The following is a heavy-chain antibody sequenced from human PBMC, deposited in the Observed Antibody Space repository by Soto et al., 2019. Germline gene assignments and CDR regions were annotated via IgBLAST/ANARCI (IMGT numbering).Heavy chain of an antibody. CDR2: INYSGTT. CDR3: ARGGWVLLWFGESPFGY. D-gene: IGHD3-10*01. J-gene: IGHJ4*02. Sequence: SETLSLTCTVSGGSISSNSDYWGWIRQPPGKGLEWIGSINYSGTTYYNPSLNTRVTISVDTSKNHFSLKLSSVTAADTAVYYCARGGWVLLWFGESPFGYWGQGTLVTVSS. V-gene: IGHV4-39*02. CDR1: GGSISSNSDY.